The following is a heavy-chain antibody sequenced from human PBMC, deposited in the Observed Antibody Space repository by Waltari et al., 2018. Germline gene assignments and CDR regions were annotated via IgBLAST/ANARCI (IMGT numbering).Heavy chain of an antibody. CDR1: GFTFSSYW. CDR2: IKQDGSEK. J-gene: IGHJ5*02. V-gene: IGHV3-7*01. Sequence: EVQLVESGGGLVQPGGSLRLSCAASGFTFSSYWMSWVRQAPGKGLEWVANIKQDGSEKYYVDSVKGRFTISRDNAKNSLYLQMNSLRAEDTAVYYCARDPLRISGSYGGWFDPWGQGTLVTVSS. CDR3: ARDPLRISGSYGGWFDP. D-gene: IGHD1-26*01.